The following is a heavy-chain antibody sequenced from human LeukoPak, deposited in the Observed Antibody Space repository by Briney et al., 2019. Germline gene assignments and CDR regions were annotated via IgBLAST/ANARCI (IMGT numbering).Heavy chain of an antibody. CDR2: ISSSGSTI. CDR3: ARASSQYYYGSGINNWFDP. J-gene: IGHJ5*02. D-gene: IGHD3-10*01. V-gene: IGHV3-11*01. CDR1: GFTFSDYY. Sequence: GGSLRLSCAASGFTFSDYYMSWIRQAPGKGLEGVSYISSSGSTIYYADSVKGRFTISRDNAKNSLYLQMNSLRAEDTAVYYCARASSQYYYGSGINNWFDPWGQGTLVTVSS.